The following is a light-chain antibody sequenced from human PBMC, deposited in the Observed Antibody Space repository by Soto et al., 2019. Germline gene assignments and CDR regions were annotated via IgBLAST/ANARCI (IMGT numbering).Light chain of an antibody. V-gene: IGKV1-8*01. CDR3: QQYYSYPPVYT. J-gene: IGKJ2*01. CDR2: AAS. CDR1: QGISSY. Sequence: AIRMTQSPSSFSASTGDRVTITCRASQGISSYLSWYQQKPGKAPKLLIYAASTLQIEVPSRFSGSGSRTDFTLTISCLQSEDFATYYCQQYYSYPPVYTFGQGTKLAIK.